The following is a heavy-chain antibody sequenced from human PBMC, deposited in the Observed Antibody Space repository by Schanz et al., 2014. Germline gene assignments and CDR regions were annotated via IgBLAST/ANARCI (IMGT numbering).Heavy chain of an antibody. CDR1: AFIFRSYS. D-gene: IGHD1-26*01. CDR2: ISRSSSTI. V-gene: IGHV3-48*01. J-gene: IGHJ4*02. CDR3: AADSGSHYLVDY. Sequence: EVQLVESGGGLVQPGGSLRLSCAASAFIFRSYSMHWVRQAPGKGLEWVSYISRSSSTIYYADSVRGRFTISRDNAKNTLYLQMNSLRTEDTSVEYCAADSGSHYLVDYWGQGTLVTVSS.